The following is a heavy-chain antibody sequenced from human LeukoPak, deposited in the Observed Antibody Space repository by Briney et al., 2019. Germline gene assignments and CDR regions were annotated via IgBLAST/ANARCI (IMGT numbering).Heavy chain of an antibody. Sequence: GASVKVSCKASGYTFTGYYMHWVRQAPGQGLEWMGWISANNGNTNSAQKFQGRVTMTTDTSTSTAYMELRSLRSDDTAVYYCARDFFHGHCARLSCFLLDYWGQGSLVTVSS. CDR1: GYTFTGYY. CDR2: ISANNGNT. V-gene: IGHV1-18*04. CDR3: ARDFFHGHCARLSCFLLDY. D-gene: IGHD2-15*01. J-gene: IGHJ4*02.